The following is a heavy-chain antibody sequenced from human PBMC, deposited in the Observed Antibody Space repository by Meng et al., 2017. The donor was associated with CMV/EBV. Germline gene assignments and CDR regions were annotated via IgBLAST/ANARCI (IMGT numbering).Heavy chain of an antibody. J-gene: IGHJ4*02. CDR1: GFTFSDYY. Sequence: GGPLRLSCAASGFTFSDYYMSWIRQAPGKGLEWVSYISSSGSTIYYSDSVKGRFTISRDNAKNSLYLQMNRLRAEDTAVYYCARGRRGYSGYDFYDYWGQGTLVTVSS. D-gene: IGHD5-12*01. CDR2: ISSSGSTI. V-gene: IGHV3-11*01. CDR3: ARGRRGYSGYDFYDY.